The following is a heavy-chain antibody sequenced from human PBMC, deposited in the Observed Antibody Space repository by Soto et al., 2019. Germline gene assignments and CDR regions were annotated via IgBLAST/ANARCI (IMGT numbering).Heavy chain of an antibody. D-gene: IGHD6-13*01. CDR3: ARKIKAIIAITGTSNYYYYVMDV. J-gene: IGHJ6*02. V-gene: IGHV3-7*05. CDR2: IKQDGSES. Sequence: GGSLRLSCAASGFTFSNYWMTWVRQAPGKGLEWVANIKQDGSESYYVDSVRGRFTISRDNAKNSLYLQMNSLRAEDTAVYYCARKIKAIIAITGTSNYYYYVMDVWGQGSSVTVSS. CDR1: GFTFSNYW.